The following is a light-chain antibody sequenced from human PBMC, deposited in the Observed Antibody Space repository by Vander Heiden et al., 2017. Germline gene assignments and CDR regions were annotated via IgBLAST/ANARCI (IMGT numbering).Light chain of an antibody. Sequence: QSALTQPPSASGSPAQSVTISCTGTSNDVGGHNYVSWYQHHPGKAPKLMIYEVSKRPAGAPDRFSGSKSGNTASLTVSGLQAEDEADYYCSPYTGSNNLIFGGGTKLTVL. J-gene: IGLJ2*01. CDR2: EVS. CDR1: SNDVGGHNY. V-gene: IGLV2-8*01. CDR3: SPYTGSNNLI.